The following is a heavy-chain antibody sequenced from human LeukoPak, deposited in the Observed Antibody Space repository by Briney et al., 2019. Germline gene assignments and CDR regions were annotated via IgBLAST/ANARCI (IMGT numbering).Heavy chain of an antibody. CDR1: GFTFSSYA. CDR2: LWYDGSNT. J-gene: IGHJ1*01. CDR3: ARISGSSKKYFQH. V-gene: IGHV3-33*01. Sequence: PGGSLRLSCSASGFTFSSYAMHWVRQAPGKGLEWVAFLWYDGSNTYYADSVKGRSTISRDNAKSMLYLEMNSLRAEDTALYYCARISGSSKKYFQHWGQGTLATVSS. D-gene: IGHD1-26*01.